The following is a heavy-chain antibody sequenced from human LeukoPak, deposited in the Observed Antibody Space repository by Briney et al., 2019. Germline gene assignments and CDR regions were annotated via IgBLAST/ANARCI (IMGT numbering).Heavy chain of an antibody. CDR3: TRVIVAVPGYFDYFDF. V-gene: IGHV3-7*01. CDR1: GFSFSNQY. CDR2: INEDGSNK. D-gene: IGHD6-19*01. Sequence: GGPLRLSCGASGFSFSNQYMGWIRQAPGKGLEWVANINEDGSNKWRLGSVKGRLTVSRDNARNALYLQMNSLRVEDTAVYYCTRVIVAVPGYFDYFDFWGQGALVTVSS. J-gene: IGHJ4*02.